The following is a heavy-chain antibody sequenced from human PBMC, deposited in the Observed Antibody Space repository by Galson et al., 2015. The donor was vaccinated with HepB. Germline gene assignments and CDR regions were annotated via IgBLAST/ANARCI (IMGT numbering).Heavy chain of an antibody. CDR1: GFRFSDSG. CDR2: LQHDESRV. CDR3: AKDNPVLSS. V-gene: IGHV3-30*02. J-gene: IGHJ4*02. Sequence: SLRLSCAVSGFRFSDSGMHWVRQSPGKGLEWLSFLQHDESRVFYGDSVKGRFTISRDISKTMLFLQMNSLTTEDSGVYYCAKDNPVLSSWGQGTLVTVSS.